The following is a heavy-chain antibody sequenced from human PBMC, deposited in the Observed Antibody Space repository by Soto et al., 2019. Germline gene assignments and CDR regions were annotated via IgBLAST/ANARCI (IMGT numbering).Heavy chain of an antibody. J-gene: IGHJ4*02. V-gene: IGHV4-4*02. D-gene: IGHD3-22*01. CDR3: ARDRAVSASGSFDY. CDR1: CGSVSSTNW. CDR2: IYHSGST. Sequence: QVQLQESGPGLVEPSGTLSLTCAVSCGSVSSTNWWSWVRQPPGKGLEWIGEIYHSGSTYYNPSLKCRVTISVAKSKNQFSLRLSSVTAADTAVYFCARDRAVSASGSFDYWGPGTLVTVSS.